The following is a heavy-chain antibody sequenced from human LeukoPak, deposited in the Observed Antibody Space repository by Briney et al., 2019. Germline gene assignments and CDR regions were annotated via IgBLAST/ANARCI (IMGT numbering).Heavy chain of an antibody. J-gene: IGHJ6*02. CDR1: GYTFTSYG. CDR2: ISAYNGNT. D-gene: IGHD2-2*01. CDR3: AREEGSTSFGPYYYGMDV. Sequence: ASAKVSCKASGYTFTSYGISWVRQAPGQGLEWMGWISAYNGNTNYAQKLQGRVTMTTDTSTSTAHMELRSLRSDDTAVYYCAREEGSTSFGPYYYGMDVWGQGTTVTVSS. V-gene: IGHV1-18*01.